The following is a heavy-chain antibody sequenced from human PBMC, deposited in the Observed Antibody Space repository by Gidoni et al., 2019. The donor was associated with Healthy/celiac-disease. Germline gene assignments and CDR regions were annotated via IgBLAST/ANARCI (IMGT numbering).Heavy chain of an antibody. D-gene: IGHD2-2*02. J-gene: IGHJ4*02. Sequence: QVQLVESGGGVVQPGRSLRLSCAASGFTFSSYAMHWVRQAPGKGLEWVAVISYDGSNKYYADSVKGRFTISRDNSKNTLYLQMNSLRAEDTAVYYCARAGYCSSTSCYTVRDTGLYFDYWGQGTLVTVSS. V-gene: IGHV3-30-3*01. CDR1: GFTFSSYA. CDR3: ARAGYCSSTSCYTVRDTGLYFDY. CDR2: ISYDGSNK.